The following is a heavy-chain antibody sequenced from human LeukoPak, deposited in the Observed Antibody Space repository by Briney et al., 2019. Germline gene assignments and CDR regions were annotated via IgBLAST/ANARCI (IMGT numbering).Heavy chain of an antibody. V-gene: IGHV4-4*08. D-gene: IGHD2/OR15-2a*01. CDR3: AKDSKGADAFDI. CDR1: GGSISSYY. CDR2: IYTSGST. J-gene: IGHJ3*02. Sequence: SETLSLTCTVSGGSISSYYWSWIRQPPGKGLEWIGRIYTSGSTNYNPSLKSRVTISIDTSKNQFSLKLSSVTAADTAVYYCAKDSKGADAFDIWGQGTMVTVSS.